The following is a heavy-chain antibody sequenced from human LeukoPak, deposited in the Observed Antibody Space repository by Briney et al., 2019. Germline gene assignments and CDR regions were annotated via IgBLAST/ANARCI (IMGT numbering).Heavy chain of an antibody. D-gene: IGHD3-22*01. CDR1: GGSISSYY. Sequence: SETLSLTCTVSGGSISSYYWNWIRQPPGKGLEWIGYIYYSGSTNYNPSLKSRVTTSVDTSKNQFSLKLSSVTAADTAVYYCAKERLGYYDRSGLDYWGQGTLVTVSS. CDR2: IYYSGST. V-gene: IGHV4-59*01. J-gene: IGHJ4*02. CDR3: AKERLGYYDRSGLDY.